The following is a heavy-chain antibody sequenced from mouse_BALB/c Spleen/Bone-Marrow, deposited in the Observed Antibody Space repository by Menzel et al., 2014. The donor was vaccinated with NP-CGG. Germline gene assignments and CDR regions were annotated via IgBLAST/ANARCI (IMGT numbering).Heavy chain of an antibody. CDR1: GYTFTSYY. Sequence: VKLMESGAELVKPGASVKLSCKASGYTFTSYYLYWVKQRPGQGLEWIGEINPSNGGTNFNERFKSKASLTVDKSSSTAYMQLNSLTSEDSAVYYCTSRSLLSDYYSMDYWGQGTSVTVSS. CDR3: TSRSLLSDYYSMDY. D-gene: IGHD2-10*01. J-gene: IGHJ4*01. CDR2: INPSNGGT. V-gene: IGHV1S81*02.